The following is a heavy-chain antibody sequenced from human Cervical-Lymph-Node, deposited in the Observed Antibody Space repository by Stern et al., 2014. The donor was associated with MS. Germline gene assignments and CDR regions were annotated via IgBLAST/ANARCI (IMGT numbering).Heavy chain of an antibody. CDR3: TRSPATPSGYDRFDY. V-gene: IGHV5-51*03. CDR2: IFPRDSNT. CDR1: GYLFDDYW. J-gene: IGHJ4*02. Sequence: VQLVQSGAEVKKPGESLKISCEASGYLFDDYWIGWVRQMSGRGLELVAIIFPRDSNTRYSPSVQGQVTISAAKSISPAYLQGSSLKASDPAMYYCTRSPATPSGYDRFDYWGQGALVTVSS. D-gene: IGHD5-12*01.